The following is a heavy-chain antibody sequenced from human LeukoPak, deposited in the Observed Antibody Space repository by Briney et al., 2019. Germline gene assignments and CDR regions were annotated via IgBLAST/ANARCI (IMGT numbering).Heavy chain of an antibody. D-gene: IGHD6-13*01. CDR3: ARVGSTYSSSEFDF. V-gene: IGHV3-48*03. CDR1: GFTFSTFE. CDR2: ISSSGSTI. Sequence: SGGSLRLSCAASGFTFSTFETNWVRQAPGKGLEWVSYISSSGSTIYYADSVGGRFTISRDNAQNSLFLQMNSLRAEDTAVYYCARVGSTYSSSEFDFWGQGTLVTVSS. J-gene: IGHJ4*02.